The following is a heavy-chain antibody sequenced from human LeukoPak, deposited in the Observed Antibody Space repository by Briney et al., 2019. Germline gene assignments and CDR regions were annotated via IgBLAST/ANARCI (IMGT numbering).Heavy chain of an antibody. CDR2: ISSNGGST. D-gene: IGHD3-22*01. Sequence: GGSLRLSCAASGFTFSSYAMHWVRQAPGKGLEHVSAISSNGGSTYYANSVKGRFTISRDNSKNTLYLQMGSLRAEDMAVYYCASSYYDSSSPDYWGQGTLVTVSS. CDR1: GFTFSSYA. J-gene: IGHJ4*02. CDR3: ASSYYDSSSPDY. V-gene: IGHV3-64*01.